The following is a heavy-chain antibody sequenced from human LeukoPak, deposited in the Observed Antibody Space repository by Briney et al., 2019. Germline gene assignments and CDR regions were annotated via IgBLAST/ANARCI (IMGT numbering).Heavy chain of an antibody. CDR3: AGWDYYDSSGYYFS. CDR1: GGPISTSYF. D-gene: IGHD3-22*01. J-gene: IGHJ4*02. V-gene: IGHV4-39*01. Sequence: SETLSLTCTVSGGPISTSYFWGWVRQPPGKGLEWIGTTDYSGTTYYNPSLQSRLTISVDASKNQFSLELSSVTAADTAVYYCAGWDYYDSSGYYFSGGQGTLVTVSS. CDR2: TDYSGTT.